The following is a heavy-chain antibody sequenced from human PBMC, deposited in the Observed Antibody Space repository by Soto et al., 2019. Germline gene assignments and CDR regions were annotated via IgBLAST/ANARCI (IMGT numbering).Heavy chain of an antibody. Sequence: SETLSLTCTVSGGSMSGYYWSWIRRPPGRGLEWVGYMYSSGTTYYHPSLRSRVPMSLDTSKNQISLKLSSVTAADTAVYYCARNKYSSSAAYFDSWGQGTPVTVSS. CDR2: MYSSGTT. D-gene: IGHD6-6*01. CDR1: GGSMSGYY. CDR3: ARNKYSSSAAYFDS. J-gene: IGHJ4*02. V-gene: IGHV4-59*01.